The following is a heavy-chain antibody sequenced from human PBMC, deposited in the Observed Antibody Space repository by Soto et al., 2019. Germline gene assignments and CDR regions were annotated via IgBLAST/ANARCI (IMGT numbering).Heavy chain of an antibody. CDR1: GFTFSSYG. D-gene: IGHD6-6*01. CDR3: ARDIAAGPYYYYYGMDV. J-gene: IGHJ6*02. Sequence: GGSLRLSCAASGFTFSSYGMHWVRQAPGKGLEWVAVIWYDGSNKYYADSVKGRFTISRDNSKKTLYLQMNSLRAEDTAVYYCARDIAAGPYYYYYGMDVWGQGTTVTVSS. CDR2: IWYDGSNK. V-gene: IGHV3-33*01.